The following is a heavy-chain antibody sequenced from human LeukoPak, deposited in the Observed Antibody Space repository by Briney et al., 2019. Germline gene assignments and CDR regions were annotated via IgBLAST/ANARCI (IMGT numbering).Heavy chain of an antibody. D-gene: IGHD6-13*01. V-gene: IGHV1-46*01. Sequence: ASLKASCKPSGYTVTSYYMHSVPQSPGQRLEWMGIINPSGGSTSYAQKFQGRVTMTRDTSTSTVYMELSSLGSEDTAVYYCARATRIAAAGYNDAFDIWGQGTMVTVSS. J-gene: IGHJ3*02. CDR2: INPSGGST. CDR3: ARATRIAAAGYNDAFDI. CDR1: GYTVTSYY.